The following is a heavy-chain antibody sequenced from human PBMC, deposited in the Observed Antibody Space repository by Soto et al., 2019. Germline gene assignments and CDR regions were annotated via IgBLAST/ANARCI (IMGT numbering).Heavy chain of an antibody. V-gene: IGHV1-18*01. J-gene: IGHJ4*02. CDR3: ARVGDGYNLHFDF. CDR2: IRVNNGDT. D-gene: IGHD5-12*01. Sequence: VASVKVSCKASGYTFTNSVFSWVRQAPGQGLEWVGWIRVNNGDTHYAQKLQGRVTMTTDTSTSTAFMELRSLRSDDTAVYYCARVGDGYNLHFDFWGQGTLVTVSS. CDR1: GYTFTNSV.